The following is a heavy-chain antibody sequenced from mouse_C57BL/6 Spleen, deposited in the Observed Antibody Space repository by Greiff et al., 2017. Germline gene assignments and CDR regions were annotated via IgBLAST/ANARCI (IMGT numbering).Heavy chain of an antibody. CDR3: ARARYYGSIFYAMDY. CDR2: IDPSDSYT. D-gene: IGHD1-1*01. V-gene: IGHV1-69*01. CDR1: GYTFTSYW. Sequence: QVQLQQPGAELVMPGASVKLSCKASGYTFTSYWMHWVKQRPGQGLEWIGEIDPSDSYTNYNQKFKGKSTLTVDKSSSTAYMQLSSLTSEDSAVYYGARARYYGSIFYAMDYWGQGTSVTVSS. J-gene: IGHJ4*01.